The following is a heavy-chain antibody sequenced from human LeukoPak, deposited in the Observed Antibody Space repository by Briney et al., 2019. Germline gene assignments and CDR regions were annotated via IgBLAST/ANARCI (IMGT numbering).Heavy chain of an antibody. CDR2: IYYSGST. CDR3: AQTGDYYDSSGYPLRHNFAY. CDR1: GGSISSSRYY. Sequence: PSETLSLTCTVSGGSISSSRYYWGWIRQPPGKGLEWIGSIYYSGSTYYNPSLKTRVTISVDTSKNQFSLKLSSVTSADTAVYSCAQTGDYYDSSGYPLRHNFAYWGQGPLVTVSS. J-gene: IGHJ4*02. V-gene: IGHV4-39*01. D-gene: IGHD3-22*01.